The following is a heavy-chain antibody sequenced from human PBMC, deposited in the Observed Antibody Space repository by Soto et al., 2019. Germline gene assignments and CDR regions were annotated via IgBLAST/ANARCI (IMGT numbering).Heavy chain of an antibody. Sequence: GSLRLSCAASGFTFSSYAMSWVCQAPGKGLEWVSAISGSGGSTYYAESVKGRFTISRENSKNTLYQQMNSLRAEDTAVNYSAKVSSAPLPLVSAIPRITIFAHYYGMDVWGQGTTVTVSS. V-gene: IGHV3-23*01. CDR3: AKVSSAPLPLVSAIPRITIFAHYYGMDV. J-gene: IGHJ6*02. CDR1: GFTFSSYA. CDR2: ISGSGGST. D-gene: IGHD3-3*01.